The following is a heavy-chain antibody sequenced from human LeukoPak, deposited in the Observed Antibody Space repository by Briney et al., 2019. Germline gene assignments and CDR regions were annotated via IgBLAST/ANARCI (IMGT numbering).Heavy chain of an antibody. J-gene: IGHJ6*02. CDR3: ARVVAADYYYYGMDV. V-gene: IGHV4-59*01. CDR2: IYYSGST. D-gene: IGHD6-25*01. Sequence: SETLSLTCTVSGGSISSYYWSWIRQPPGKGLEWIGYIYYSGSTNYNPSLKGRVTISVDTSKNQFSLKLSSVTAADTAVYYCARVVAADYYYYGMDVWGQGTTVTVSS. CDR1: GGSISSYY.